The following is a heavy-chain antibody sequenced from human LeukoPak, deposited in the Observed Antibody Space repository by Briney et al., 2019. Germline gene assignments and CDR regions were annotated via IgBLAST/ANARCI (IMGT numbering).Heavy chain of an antibody. D-gene: IGHD3-22*01. J-gene: IGHJ4*02. CDR2: INPNSGGT. CDR3: ARDYDSSGYLVN. Sequence: ASVKVSCKASGYTFTGYYMHWVRQAPGQGLEWMGWINPNSGGTNYAQKFQGRVTMTRDTSISKAYMELSRLRSDDTAVYYCARDYDSSGYLVNWGQGTLVTVSS. CDR1: GYTFTGYY. V-gene: IGHV1-2*02.